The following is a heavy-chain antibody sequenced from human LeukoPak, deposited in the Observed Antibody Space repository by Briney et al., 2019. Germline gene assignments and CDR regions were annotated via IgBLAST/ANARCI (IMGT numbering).Heavy chain of an antibody. D-gene: IGHD2-2*01. CDR2: ISSNGRST. Sequence: PGGSLRLSCSASGFTFSSYAMHWVRQAPGKGLEYVSGISSNGRSTYYADSVKGRFTISRDNSKNTLYLQMSSLRAEDTAVYYCVKDYCSSTSCYYFDYWGQGTLVTVSS. CDR3: VKDYCSSTSCYYFDY. V-gene: IGHV3-64D*06. CDR1: GFTFSSYA. J-gene: IGHJ4*02.